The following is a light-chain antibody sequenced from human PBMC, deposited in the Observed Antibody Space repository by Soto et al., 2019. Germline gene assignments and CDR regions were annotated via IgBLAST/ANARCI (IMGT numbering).Light chain of an antibody. V-gene: IGLV2-14*01. J-gene: IGLJ1*01. CDR3: SSYKSSSTLPYV. Sequence: QSALTQPASVSGSPGQSITISCTGTSSDVGGYNLVSWYQQYPDKAPKLNTRPSGVSNRFSGSKSGNTASLTISGLQAEDEADYYCSSYKSSSTLPYVFGTGTKLTVL. CDR1: SSDVGGYNL.